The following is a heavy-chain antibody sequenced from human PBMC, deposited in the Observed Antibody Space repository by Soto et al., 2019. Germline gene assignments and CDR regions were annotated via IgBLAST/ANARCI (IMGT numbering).Heavy chain of an antibody. CDR2: IKSKTDGGTT. J-gene: IGHJ5*02. V-gene: IGHV3-15*01. Sequence: EVQLVESGGGLVKPGGSLRLSCAASGFTFSTAWMSWVRQAPGKGLEWGGRIKSKTDGGTTDYAAPVQGRFTISRDDSKNTMYLQMNRLKTEDNAVYYFTKDQAERHFSHWLDPWGQGTLVTVSS. CDR3: TKDQAERHFSHWLDP. CDR1: GFTFSTAW. D-gene: IGHD3-3*02.